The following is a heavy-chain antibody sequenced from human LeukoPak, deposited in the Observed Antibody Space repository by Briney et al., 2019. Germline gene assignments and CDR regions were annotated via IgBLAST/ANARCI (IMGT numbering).Heavy chain of an antibody. V-gene: IGHV1-2*02. CDR2: INPNSGGT. CDR1: GYTFTGYY. Sequence: ASVKVSRKASGYTFTGYYMHWVRQAPGQGLEWMGWINPNSGGTNYAQKFQGRVTMTRDTSISTAYMELSRLRSDDTAVYYCARAPHTAGINWFDPWGQGTLVTVSS. J-gene: IGHJ5*02. D-gene: IGHD2-21*02. CDR3: ARAPHTAGINWFDP.